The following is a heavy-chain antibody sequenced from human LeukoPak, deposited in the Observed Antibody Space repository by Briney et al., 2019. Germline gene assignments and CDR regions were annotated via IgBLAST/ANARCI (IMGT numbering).Heavy chain of an antibody. D-gene: IGHD4-17*01. Sequence: ASVKVSCKASGYTYTSYGISWVRQAPGQGLEWMGWISAYSGDTHYAQKFQGRVTMTTETSTSTAYMELRSLRSDDTAVYYCARRGRKNYGDYVVYDKYMDVWGTGTTVTVSS. J-gene: IGHJ6*03. CDR2: ISAYSGDT. CDR3: ARRGRKNYGDYVVYDKYMDV. V-gene: IGHV1-18*01. CDR1: GYTYTSYG.